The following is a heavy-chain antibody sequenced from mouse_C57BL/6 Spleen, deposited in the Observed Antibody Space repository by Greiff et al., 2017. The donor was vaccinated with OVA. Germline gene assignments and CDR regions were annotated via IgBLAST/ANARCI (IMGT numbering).Heavy chain of an antibody. D-gene: IGHD2-4*01. CDR2: ISSGGSYT. Sequence: DVKLQESGGDLVKPGGSLKLSCAASGFTFSSYGMSWVRQTPDKRLEWVATISSGGSYTYYTDSVKGRFTITRDNAKNTLYLQMSSLKSEDAAVYYCARQNYDDSYFDYWGKGTTLTVSS. CDR3: ARQNYDDSYFDY. J-gene: IGHJ2*01. CDR1: GFTFSSYG. V-gene: IGHV5-6*02.